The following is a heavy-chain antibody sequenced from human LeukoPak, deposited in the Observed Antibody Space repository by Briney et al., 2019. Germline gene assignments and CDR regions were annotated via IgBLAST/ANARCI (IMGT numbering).Heavy chain of an antibody. CDR1: GFTFSSYS. Sequence: GGSLRLSCAASGFTFSSYSMNWLRQAPGKGLEWVSSISSSSSYIYYADSVKGRFTISRDNAKNSLYLQMNSLKAEDTAVYYCASGSDWYKVFDYWGQGTLVTVSS. D-gene: IGHD6-19*01. J-gene: IGHJ4*02. V-gene: IGHV3-21*01. CDR2: ISSSSSYI. CDR3: ASGSDWYKVFDY.